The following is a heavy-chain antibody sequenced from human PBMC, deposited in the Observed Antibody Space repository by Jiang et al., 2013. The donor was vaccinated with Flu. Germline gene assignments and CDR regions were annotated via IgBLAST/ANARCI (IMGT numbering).Heavy chain of an antibody. Sequence: SGAEVKKPGASVKVSCKASGYTFTNYRISWVRQAPGQGLEWMGCISAYNGDTNYAQELQDRVTMTTDTSTSTAYVELRSLRSDDTAVYYCARGGGHYEQFDGFDIWGQGTAVTVSS. CDR3: ARGGGHYEQFDGFDI. D-gene: IGHD3-22*01. CDR1: GYTFTNYR. CDR2: ISAYNGDT. J-gene: IGHJ3*02. V-gene: IGHV1-18*01.